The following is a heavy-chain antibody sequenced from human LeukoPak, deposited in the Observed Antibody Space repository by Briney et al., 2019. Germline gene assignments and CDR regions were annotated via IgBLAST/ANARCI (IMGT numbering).Heavy chain of an antibody. V-gene: IGHV4-59*01. CDR1: GGSISNYY. Sequence: SETLSLTCTVSGGSISNYYWSWIRQPPGKGLEWIGYIYYSGSTNYNPSLKSRVTISVDTSKNQFSLKLSSVTAADTAVYYCARGVAQYYFDYWGQGTLVTVSS. CDR2: IYYSGST. CDR3: ARGVAQYYFDY. J-gene: IGHJ4*02.